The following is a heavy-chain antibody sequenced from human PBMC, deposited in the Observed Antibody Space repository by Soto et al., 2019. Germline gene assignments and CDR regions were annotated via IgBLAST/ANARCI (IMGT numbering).Heavy chain of an antibody. Sequence: TSETLSLTCNVSGGSISKFYWAWIRKTAGNGLEWMGRVYATGTTDYNPSLRSRVAMSVDISKKTFSLRLRSVTGADSGVYYCVRDGSKSLRDWFDPWGRGILVTVSS. CDR1: GGSISKFY. CDR2: VYATGTT. CDR3: VRDGSKSLRDWFDP. V-gene: IGHV4-4*07. J-gene: IGHJ5*02.